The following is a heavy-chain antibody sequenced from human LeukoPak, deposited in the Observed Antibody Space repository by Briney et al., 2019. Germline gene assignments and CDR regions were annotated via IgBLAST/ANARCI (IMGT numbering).Heavy chain of an antibody. J-gene: IGHJ4*01. V-gene: IGHV3-21*01. CDR3: ARDSVAVAEIDY. D-gene: IGHD6-19*01. CDR1: GFTFDDYG. CDR2: ISSSGRYI. Sequence: PGGSLRLSCAASGFTFDDYGMSWVRQAPGKGLEWVSSISSSGRYIYYADSVKGRFTISRDNTKNSLSLQMNSLRAEDTAIYYCARDSVAVAEIDYWGQGTLVTVSS.